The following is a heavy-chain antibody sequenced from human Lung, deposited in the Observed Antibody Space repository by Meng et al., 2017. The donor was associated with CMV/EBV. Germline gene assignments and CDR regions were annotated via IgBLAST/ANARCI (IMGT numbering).Heavy chain of an antibody. CDR2: ISSSSSYI. J-gene: IGHJ4*02. CDR3: ARAPEGDGYNIDY. CDR1: GFTFSSYS. V-gene: IGHV3-21*01. Sequence: GGSLRLSCAASGFTFSSYSLNWVRQAPGKGLEWVSSISSSSSYIYYADSVKGRFTISRDNAKNSLYLQLNSLRAEDTAVYYCARAPEGDGYNIDYWGQGTXVTVSS. D-gene: IGHD5-24*01.